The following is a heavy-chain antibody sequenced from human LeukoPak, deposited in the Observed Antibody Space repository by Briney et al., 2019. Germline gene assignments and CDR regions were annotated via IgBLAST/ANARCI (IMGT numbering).Heavy chain of an antibody. CDR2: IIPIFGTA. CDR3: ARVFGPRAPFDY. V-gene: IGHV1-69*13. D-gene: IGHD3/OR15-3a*01. Sequence: SVKVSCKASGGTFSSYAISWVRQAPGQGLEWMGGIIPIFGTANYAQKFQGRVTITADESTSTAYMELSSLRSDDTAVYYCARVFGPRAPFDYWGQGTLVTVSS. CDR1: GGTFSSYA. J-gene: IGHJ4*02.